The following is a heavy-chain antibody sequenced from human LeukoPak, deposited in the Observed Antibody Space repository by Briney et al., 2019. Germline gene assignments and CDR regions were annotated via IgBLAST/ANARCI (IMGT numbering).Heavy chain of an antibody. V-gene: IGHV3-30-3*01. CDR3: ASEKYCGGDCSPLYYFDY. Sequence: GGSLRLSCAASGFTFSSYAMHWVRQAPGKGLEWVAVISYDGSNKYYADSVKGRFTISRDNSKNTLYLQMNSLRAEDTAVYYCASEKYCGGDCSPLYYFDYWGQGTLVTVSS. CDR1: GFTFSSYA. J-gene: IGHJ4*02. CDR2: ISYDGSNK. D-gene: IGHD2-21*02.